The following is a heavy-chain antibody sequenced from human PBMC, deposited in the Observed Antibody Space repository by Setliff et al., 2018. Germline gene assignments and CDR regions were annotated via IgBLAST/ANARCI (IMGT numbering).Heavy chain of an antibody. CDR1: GGSISSGGFY. V-gene: IGHV4-31*03. CDR2: IYYSGST. D-gene: IGHD2-21*01. J-gene: IGHJ3*02. Sequence: SETLSLTCTVSGGSISSGGFYWSWIRQHPGKGLEWIGCIYYSGSTYYNPSLKSRVTISVDTSKNQFSLKLSSVTAADTAVYYCARVPLMIAIQHAFDIWGQGTMVTVSS. CDR3: ARVPLMIAIQHAFDI.